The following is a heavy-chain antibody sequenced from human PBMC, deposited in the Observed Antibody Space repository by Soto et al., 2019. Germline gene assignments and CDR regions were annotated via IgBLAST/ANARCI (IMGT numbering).Heavy chain of an antibody. CDR2: ISYSGRII. Sequence: GGSLRLSCEGSGFIFSDYEMNWVRQVPGKGLEWISYISYSGRIIHYADSVKGRFTISRDNSKNTLYLQMNSLRAEDTAVYYCARVYGDYAVDYWGQGTLVTAPQ. J-gene: IGHJ4*02. V-gene: IGHV3-48*03. D-gene: IGHD4-17*01. CDR1: GFIFSDYE. CDR3: ARVYGDYAVDY.